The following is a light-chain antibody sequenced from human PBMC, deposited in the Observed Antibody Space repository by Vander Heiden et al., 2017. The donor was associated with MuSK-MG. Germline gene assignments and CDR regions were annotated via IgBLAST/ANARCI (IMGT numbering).Light chain of an antibody. CDR2: GNS. J-gene: IGLJ2*01. V-gene: IGLV1-40*01. Sequence: QPALTQPPSVSAAAGQRVTTSCSGSSPNIGAGHDVHRYQQLPGTAPKLLIYGNSNRPSGVPDRVSGSKSGTSASLAITGLQAEDEADYYCQSYDSSLSGSGVVFGGGTKLTVL. CDR3: QSYDSSLSGSGVV. CDR1: SPNIGAGHD.